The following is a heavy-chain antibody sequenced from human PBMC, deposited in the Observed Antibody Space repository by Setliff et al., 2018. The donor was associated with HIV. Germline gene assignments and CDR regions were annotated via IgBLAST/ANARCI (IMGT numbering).Heavy chain of an antibody. V-gene: IGHV4-39*01. CDR3: TRHRGPPWDAFDI. J-gene: IGHJ3*02. Sequence: SETLSLTCSVSGDSITSSGYHWGWIRQPPGKGLEWIGNIYYSGDTFYNASLRSRLTLSVDTSKNQFSLKLNSVTASDTAMYYCTRHRGPPWDAFDIWGQGTMVTVSS. CDR1: GDSITSSGYH. CDR2: IYYSGDT.